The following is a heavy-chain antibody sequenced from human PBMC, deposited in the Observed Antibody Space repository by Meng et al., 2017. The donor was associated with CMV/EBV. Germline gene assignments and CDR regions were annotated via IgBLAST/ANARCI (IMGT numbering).Heavy chain of an antibody. J-gene: IGHJ4*02. CDR2: IKSKTDGGTT. CDR1: GFTFRNAW. Sequence: CAASGFTFRNAWMNWVRQAPGKGLEWVGRIKSKTDGGTTDYAAPVKGRFTISRDDSKNTLYLQMNSLKTEDTAVYYCTTDGFWSGYYNWGQGTLVTVSS. V-gene: IGHV3-15*07. CDR3: TTDGFWSGYYN. D-gene: IGHD3-3*01.